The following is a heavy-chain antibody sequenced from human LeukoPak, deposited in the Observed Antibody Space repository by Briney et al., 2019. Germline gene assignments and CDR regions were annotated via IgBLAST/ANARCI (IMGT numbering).Heavy chain of an antibody. V-gene: IGHV1-8*03. Sequence: ASVKVSCKASGYTFTSYAMNWVRQAPGQGLEWMGWMNPNSGNTGYAQKFQGRVTITRNTSISTAYMELSSLRSEDTAVYYCARGPRSCSSTSCYTIFDYWGQGTLVTVSS. J-gene: IGHJ4*02. CDR2: MNPNSGNT. D-gene: IGHD2-2*02. CDR3: ARGPRSCSSTSCYTIFDY. CDR1: GYTFTSYA.